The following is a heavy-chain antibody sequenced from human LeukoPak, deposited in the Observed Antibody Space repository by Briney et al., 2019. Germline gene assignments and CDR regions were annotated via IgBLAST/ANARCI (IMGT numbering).Heavy chain of an antibody. V-gene: IGHV3-73*01. CDR2: IRSKANSYAT. Sequence: TGGSLRLSCAGSGFTFSGSAMHWVRQASGKGLEWVGRIRSKANSYATAYAASVKDRFTISRDDSKNTAYLQMNSLKTEDTAVYYCTRRAAGGYFDPWGQGTLVTVSS. J-gene: IGHJ5*02. CDR1: GFTFSGSA. D-gene: IGHD6-13*01. CDR3: TRRAAGGYFDP.